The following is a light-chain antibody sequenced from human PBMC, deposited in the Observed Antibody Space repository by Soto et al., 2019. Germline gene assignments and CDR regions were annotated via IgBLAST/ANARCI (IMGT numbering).Light chain of an antibody. CDR3: QQFHTYSWT. Sequence: DIQLTQSPSFLSASVGDRVTITCRASQDISSYLGWYQQKPGEAPKLLIYDASSLESGVPSRFSGSGSVTEFTLTISGLQPDDFATYYCQQFHTYSWTFGQGTKVDI. CDR2: DAS. CDR1: QDISSY. V-gene: IGKV1-9*01. J-gene: IGKJ1*01.